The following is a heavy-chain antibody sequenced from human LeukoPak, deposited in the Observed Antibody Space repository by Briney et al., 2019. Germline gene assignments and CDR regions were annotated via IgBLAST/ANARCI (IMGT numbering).Heavy chain of an antibody. D-gene: IGHD3-16*01. V-gene: IGHV3-7*03. J-gene: IGHJ4*02. CDR2: IKQDGSEK. Sequence: GGSLRLSCTPSGFTFSNYWMSWVRHAPGKGRECLANIKQDGSEKYYVHSVKGRFTISRENAKNTLYLQMSNLRAEDPGLYYCVQAPKCDYLWGSQQIGYYFDHGGRGSLVTVPS. CDR1: GFTFSNYW. CDR3: VQAPKCDYLWGSQQIGYYFDH.